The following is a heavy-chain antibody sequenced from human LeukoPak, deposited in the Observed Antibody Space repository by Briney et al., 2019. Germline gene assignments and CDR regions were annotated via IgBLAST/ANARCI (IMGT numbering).Heavy chain of an antibody. CDR2: INPSGGST. CDR3: AKDLRWLAFDL. CDR1: GYTFTSYY. Sequence: ASVKVSCKASGYTFTSYYMHWVRQAPGHGLEWMGIINPSGGSTSYAQKFQGRVTMTRDTSTSTVYMELNSLRAEDTAMYYCAKDLRWLAFDLWGQGTMVTVSS. V-gene: IGHV1-46*01. J-gene: IGHJ3*01. D-gene: IGHD6-19*01.